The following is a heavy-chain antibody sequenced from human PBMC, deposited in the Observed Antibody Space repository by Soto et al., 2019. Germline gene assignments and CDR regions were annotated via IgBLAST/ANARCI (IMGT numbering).Heavy chain of an antibody. J-gene: IGHJ6*02. D-gene: IGHD5-12*01. CDR2: IYYSGST. CDR3: ARAYGGFDNGLDV. V-gene: IGHV4-59*01. CDR1: GDSIRSYY. Sequence: SETLSLTCTVSGDSIRSYYWTWIRQPPGKGLELIGYIYYSGSTRYNPSLKSRVTISVDMSKNQFSLKLSSVIAADTAVYYCARAYGGFDNGLDVWGQGTGSPSP.